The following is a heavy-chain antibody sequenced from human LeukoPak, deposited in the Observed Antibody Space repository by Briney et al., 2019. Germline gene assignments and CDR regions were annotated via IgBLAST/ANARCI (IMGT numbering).Heavy chain of an antibody. D-gene: IGHD6-13*01. V-gene: IGHV4-30-4*01. Sequence: PSQTLSLTCTVSGGSISSGDYYWSWIRQPPGKGLEWIGYIYYSGSTYYNPSLKSRVTISVETSKNQFSLKLSSVTAADTAVYYCAREKYSSSWYTDYWGQGTLVTVSS. J-gene: IGHJ4*02. CDR1: GGSISSGDYY. CDR2: IYYSGST. CDR3: AREKYSSSWYTDY.